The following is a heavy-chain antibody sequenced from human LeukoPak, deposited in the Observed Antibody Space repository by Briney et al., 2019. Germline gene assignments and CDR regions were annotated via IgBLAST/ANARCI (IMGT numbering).Heavy chain of an antibody. CDR3: ARDTLDYYDSSGYYYDMYPF. V-gene: IGHV1-2*02. CDR1: GYTFTSYD. Sequence: ASVKVSCKASGYTFTSYDVNWVRQAPGQGLEWMGWINPNSGGTNYAQKFQGRVTMTRDTSISTAYMELSRLRSDDTAVYYCARDTLDYYDSSGYYYDMYPFWGQGTLVTVSS. J-gene: IGHJ4*02. D-gene: IGHD3-22*01. CDR2: INPNSGGT.